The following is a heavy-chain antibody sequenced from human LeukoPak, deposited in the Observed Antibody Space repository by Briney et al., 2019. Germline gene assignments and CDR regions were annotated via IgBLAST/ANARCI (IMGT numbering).Heavy chain of an antibody. D-gene: IGHD3-22*01. CDR3: ARGDSVVVITTGAFDI. CDR1: GGSFSGYY. CDR2: INHSGST. J-gene: IGHJ3*02. Sequence: PSETLSLTCAVYGGSFSGYYWSWIRQPPGKGLEWIGEINHSGSTNYNLSLKSRVTISVDTSKNQFSLKLSSVTAADTAVYYCARGDSVVVITTGAFDIWGQGTMVTVSS. V-gene: IGHV4-34*01.